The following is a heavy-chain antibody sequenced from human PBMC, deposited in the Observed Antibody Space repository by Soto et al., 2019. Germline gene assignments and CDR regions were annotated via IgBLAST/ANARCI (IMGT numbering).Heavy chain of an antibody. J-gene: IGHJ4*02. CDR2: IIPIFGTA. D-gene: IGHD3-3*01. CDR1: GGTFSSYA. Sequence: SVKVSCKASGGTFSSYAISWVRQAPGQGLEWMGGIIPIFGTANYAQKFQGRVTITADESTSKAYMELSSLRSEDTAVYYCERMWADFWSRHLDYRGQGPLVTVSS. CDR3: ERMWADFWSRHLDY. V-gene: IGHV1-69*13.